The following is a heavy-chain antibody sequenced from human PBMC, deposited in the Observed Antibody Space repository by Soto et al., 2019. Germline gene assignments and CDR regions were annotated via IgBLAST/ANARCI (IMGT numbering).Heavy chain of an antibody. CDR2: IRGSGGST. CDR3: AKEGRAGGYFDY. D-gene: IGHD3-10*01. Sequence: EVQLLESGGGLVQPGGSLRLSCAASGFTFSSYAMNWVRQAPGKGLEWVSAIRGSGGSTYYADSVKGRFTISRDNSKNTLYLQMNSLSAEDTAVYYCAKEGRAGGYFDYWGQGALVTVSS. V-gene: IGHV3-23*01. CDR1: GFTFSSYA. J-gene: IGHJ4*02.